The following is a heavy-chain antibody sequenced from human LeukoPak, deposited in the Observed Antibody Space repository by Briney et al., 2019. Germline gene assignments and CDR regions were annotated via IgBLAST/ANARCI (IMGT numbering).Heavy chain of an antibody. CDR2: IYTSGST. V-gene: IGHV4-61*02. D-gene: IGHD6-13*01. Sequence: NPSQTLSLTCTVSGGSISSGSYYWSWIRQPAGKGLEWIVRIYTSGSTNYNPSLKSRVTISVDTSKNQFSLKLSSVTAADTAVYYCARAREGAAAGPRMNWFDPWGQGTLVTVSS. J-gene: IGHJ5*02. CDR3: ARAREGAAAGPRMNWFDP. CDR1: GGSISSGSYY.